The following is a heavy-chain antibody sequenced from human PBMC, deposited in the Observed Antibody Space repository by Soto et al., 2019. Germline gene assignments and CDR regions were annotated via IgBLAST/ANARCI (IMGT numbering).Heavy chain of an antibody. CDR1: GFTFNFYA. D-gene: IGHD1-26*01. J-gene: IGHJ4*02. V-gene: IGHV3-23*01. CDR3: AKGQKWELPFDY. CDR2: ISGTTTST. Sequence: GGSLRLSCAASGFTFNFYAMNWVRQAPGKGLEWVSGISGTTTSTYYAASVKGRFTISRDNSKNTLYLQMNSLKAEDTAVYYCAKGQKWELPFDYWGQGAPVTVSS.